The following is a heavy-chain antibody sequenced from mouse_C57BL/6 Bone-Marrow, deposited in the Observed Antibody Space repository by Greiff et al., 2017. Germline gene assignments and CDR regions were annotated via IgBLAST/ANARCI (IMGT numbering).Heavy chain of an antibody. J-gene: IGHJ4*01. CDR3: AHMYDYGDYYAMDY. V-gene: IGHV1-81*01. D-gene: IGHD2-4*01. CDR1: GYTFTSYG. Sequence: QVQLQQSGAELARPGASVKLSCKASGYTFTSYGISWVKQRTGQGLEWIGEIYPRSGNTYYNEKFKGKATLTADKSSSTAYMELHSLTSEDSAVYFCAHMYDYGDYYAMDYWGQGTSLTVSS. CDR2: IYPRSGNT.